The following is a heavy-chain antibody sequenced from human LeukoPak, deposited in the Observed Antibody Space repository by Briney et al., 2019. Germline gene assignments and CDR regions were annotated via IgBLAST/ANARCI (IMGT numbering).Heavy chain of an antibody. CDR1: GGTFSSYA. V-gene: IGHV1-69*13. CDR2: IIPIFGTA. D-gene: IGHD3-22*01. J-gene: IGHJ4*02. CDR3: ARALRGYYDSSGYYCDY. Sequence: ASVKVSCKASGGTFSSYAISWVRQAPGQGLEWMGGIIPIFGTANYAQKFQGRVTITAGESTSTAYMELSSLRSEDTAVYYCARALRGYYDSSGYYCDYWGQGTLVTVSS.